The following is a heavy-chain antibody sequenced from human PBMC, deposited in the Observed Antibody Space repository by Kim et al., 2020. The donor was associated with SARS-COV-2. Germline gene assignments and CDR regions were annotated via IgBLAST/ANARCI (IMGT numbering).Heavy chain of an antibody. CDR3: ARGGHDTYYYYGMDV. CDR1: GYTFTSYA. V-gene: IGHV1-3*01. CDR2: INAGNGNT. D-gene: IGHD3-22*01. Sequence: ASVKVSCKASGYTFTSYAMHWVRQAPGQRLEWMGWINAGNGNTKYSQKFQGRVTITRDTSASTAYMELSSLRSEDTAVYYCARGGHDTYYYYGMDVWGQGTTVTVSS. J-gene: IGHJ6*02.